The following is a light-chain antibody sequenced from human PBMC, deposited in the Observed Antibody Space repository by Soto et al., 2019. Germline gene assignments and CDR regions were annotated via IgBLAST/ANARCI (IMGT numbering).Light chain of an antibody. J-gene: IGLJ1*01. CDR3: CSYAGSSTSPYV. CDR1: SSDVGSYNL. CDR2: EVS. Sequence: QSVLTQPASGSGSHGLSITISCTGTSSDVGSYNLVSWYQQHPGKAPKLMIYEVSKRPSGVSNRFSGSKSGNTASLTISGLQAEDEADYYCCSYAGSSTSPYVFGTGTKVTVL. V-gene: IGLV2-23*02.